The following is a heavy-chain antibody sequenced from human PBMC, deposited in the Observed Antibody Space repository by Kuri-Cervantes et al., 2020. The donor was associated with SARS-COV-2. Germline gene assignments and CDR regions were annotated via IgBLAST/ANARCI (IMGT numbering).Heavy chain of an antibody. CDR2: MNPNSGNT. CDR3: ARGTTVVKVDI. Sequence: TCKASGYTFTSYDINWVRQATGQGLEWMGWMNPNSGNTGYAQKFQGRVTMTRNTSISTAYMELSSLRSEDTAVYYCARGTTVVKVDIWGQGTMVTVSS. CDR1: GYTFTSYD. J-gene: IGHJ3*02. D-gene: IGHD4-23*01. V-gene: IGHV1-8*01.